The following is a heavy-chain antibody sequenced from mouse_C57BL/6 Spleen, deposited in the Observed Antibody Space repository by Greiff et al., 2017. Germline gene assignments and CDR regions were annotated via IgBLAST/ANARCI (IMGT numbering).Heavy chain of an antibody. CDR2: IDPSDSYT. J-gene: IGHJ1*03. CDR3: ERYCVSSYGYFDV. D-gene: IGHD1-1*01. Sequence: QVQLQQPGAELVMPGASVKLSCKASGYTFTSYWMHWVKQRPGQGLEWIGEIDPSDSYTNYNQKFKGKSTLTVDKSSSTAYMQLSSLTSEDSAVYCCERYCVSSYGYFDVWGTGTTVTVSS. V-gene: IGHV1-69*01. CDR1: GYTFTSYW.